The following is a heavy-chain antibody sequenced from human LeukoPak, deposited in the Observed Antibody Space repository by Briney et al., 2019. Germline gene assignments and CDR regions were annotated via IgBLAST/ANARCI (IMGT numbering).Heavy chain of an antibody. V-gene: IGHV1-69*05. CDR1: GGTFSSYA. CDR2: IIPIFGTA. D-gene: IGHD3-16*01. CDR3: ATDHYVWGSYRPMDY. Sequence: GASVKVSCKASGGTFSSYAISGVRQAPGQGLEWMGMIIPIFGTANYAQKFQGRVTITTDESTSTAYMELSSLRSEDTAVYYCATDHYVWGSYRPMDYWGQGTLVTVSS. J-gene: IGHJ4*02.